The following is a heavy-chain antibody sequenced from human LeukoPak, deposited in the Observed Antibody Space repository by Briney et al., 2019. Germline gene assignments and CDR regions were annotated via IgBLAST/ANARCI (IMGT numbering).Heavy chain of an antibody. CDR1: GGSISSHY. Sequence: PSETLSLPCSLSGGSISSHYWSRIGQPAGKERKGIGRVHVTRGANYHPSLKSRVTMSVDTSKSQFSLRLSSVTAADMAVYYCARDRVVGEVSNKYGVDVWGQGTIVTVSS. D-gene: IGHD3-10*01. CDR3: ARDRVVGEVSNKYGVDV. J-gene: IGHJ6*02. V-gene: IGHV4-4*07. CDR2: VHVTRGA.